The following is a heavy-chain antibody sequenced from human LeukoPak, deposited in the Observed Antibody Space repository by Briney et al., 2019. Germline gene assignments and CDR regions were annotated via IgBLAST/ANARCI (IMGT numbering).Heavy chain of an antibody. V-gene: IGHV4-39*01. D-gene: IGHD2/OR15-2a*01. Sequence: SETLSLTCTVSGGSISSTTEFWGWIRQPPGKGLEWIGSIFYSGTTYYNPSLKSRVTISVDTSKNQFSLKLTSVTAADTAVYYCARHVNTTTGAPIGWFDPWGQGTLVTVSS. CDR2: IFYSGTT. J-gene: IGHJ5*02. CDR3: ARHVNTTTGAPIGWFDP. CDR1: GGSISSTTEF.